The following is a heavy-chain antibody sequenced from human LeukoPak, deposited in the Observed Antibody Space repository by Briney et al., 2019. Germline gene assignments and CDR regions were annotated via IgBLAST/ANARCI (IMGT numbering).Heavy chain of an antibody. CDR3: AKGDYSNYVRSYFDY. CDR2: ITGNGGST. Sequence: GGSLRLSCAASRFTFSSYAMSWVRQAPGKGLEWVSAITGNGGSTYYGDSVKGRFTISGDNSKNTLYLQMNSLRAEDTAVYYCAKGDYSNYVRSYFDYWGQGTLVTVSS. CDR1: RFTFSSYA. V-gene: IGHV3-23*01. D-gene: IGHD4-11*01. J-gene: IGHJ4*02.